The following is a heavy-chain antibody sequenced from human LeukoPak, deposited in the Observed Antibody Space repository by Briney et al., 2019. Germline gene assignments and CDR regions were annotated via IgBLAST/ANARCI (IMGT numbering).Heavy chain of an antibody. J-gene: IGHJ4*02. V-gene: IGHV4-39*01. CDR1: GGSISSSSYY. Sequence: SETLSLTCTVSGGSISSSSYYWGWIRQPPGKGLEWIGSIYYSGSTYYNPSLKSRVTISVDTSKNQFSLKLSSVTAADTAVYYCARSHPHSSSWYPYYYFDYWGQGTLVTVSS. CDR3: ARSHPHSSSWYPYYYFDY. CDR2: IYYSGST. D-gene: IGHD6-13*01.